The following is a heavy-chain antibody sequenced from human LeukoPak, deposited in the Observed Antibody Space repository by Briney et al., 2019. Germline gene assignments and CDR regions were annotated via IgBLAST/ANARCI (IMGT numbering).Heavy chain of an antibody. Sequence: ASVKVSCKASGYTFTSYYMHWVRQAPGQGLEWMGWINPNSGGTNYAQKFQGRVTMTRDTSISTAYMELSRLRSDDTAVYYCARVRMRRSGFPHYWGQGTLVTVSS. V-gene: IGHV1-2*02. CDR2: INPNSGGT. D-gene: IGHD3-3*01. J-gene: IGHJ4*02. CDR3: ARVRMRRSGFPHY. CDR1: GYTFTSYY.